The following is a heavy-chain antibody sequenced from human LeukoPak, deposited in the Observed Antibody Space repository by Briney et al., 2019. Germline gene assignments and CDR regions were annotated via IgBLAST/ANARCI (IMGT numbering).Heavy chain of an antibody. CDR1: GFTFSSYS. Sequence: TGGSLRLSCAASGFTFSSYSMSWVRQAPGKGLEWVSVIYSGGSTYYADSVKGRFTISRDNSKNTLYLQMNSLRAEDTAVYYCARARANLYYYYGMDVRGQGTTVTVSS. CDR3: ARARANLYYYYGMDV. J-gene: IGHJ6*02. V-gene: IGHV3-53*01. CDR2: IYSGGST.